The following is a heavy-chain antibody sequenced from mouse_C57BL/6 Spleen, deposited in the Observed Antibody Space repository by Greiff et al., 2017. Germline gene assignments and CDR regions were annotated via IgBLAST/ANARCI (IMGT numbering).Heavy chain of an antibody. J-gene: IGHJ2*01. D-gene: IGHD1-1*01. V-gene: IGHV1-9*01. Sequence: QVQLQQSGAELMKPGASVTLSCKATGYTFTGYWIEWVKQRPGHGLEWIGEILPGSGSTNYNEKFKGKATITADTSSNTAYIQLSSLTTEDSAIYYCARGPHYYGSSYLDYWGQGTTLTVSS. CDR1: GYTFTGYW. CDR2: ILPGSGST. CDR3: ARGPHYYGSSYLDY.